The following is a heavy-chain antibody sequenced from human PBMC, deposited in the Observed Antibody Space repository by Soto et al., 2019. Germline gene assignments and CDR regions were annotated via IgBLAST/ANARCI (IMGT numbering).Heavy chain of an antibody. Sequence: EVQLLDSGGGWVQPGGSLRLSCVASGFVFSDYAMSWVRQAPGKGLEWVSAISADGSTTYYANSVKGRFTVSRVNSKNTLYQEMNTLRAEDTAIYYCASVPIWCASSSCYTEGFDSWGQGTRVTVSS. CDR1: GFVFSDYA. D-gene: IGHD2-2*01. CDR2: ISADGSTT. CDR3: ASVPIWCASSSCYTEGFDS. V-gene: IGHV3-23*01. J-gene: IGHJ4*02.